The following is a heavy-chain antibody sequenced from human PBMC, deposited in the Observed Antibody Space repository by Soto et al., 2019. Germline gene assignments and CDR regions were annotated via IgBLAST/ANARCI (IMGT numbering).Heavy chain of an antibody. Sequence: QVQLVESGGGVVQPWRSLRLSCAASGFTFTPYGMHWVRQVPGQGPEWVAVISYDGTIKHYSDSVKGRFTISRDNSNNTLYLEMHSRRTEDTALYYCAKDRAWQAGRYFYRIDVWGQGTTVSVSS. J-gene: IGHJ6*02. CDR1: GFTFTPYG. D-gene: IGHD3-10*01. CDR3: AKDRAWQAGRYFYRIDV. V-gene: IGHV3-30*18. CDR2: ISYDGTIK.